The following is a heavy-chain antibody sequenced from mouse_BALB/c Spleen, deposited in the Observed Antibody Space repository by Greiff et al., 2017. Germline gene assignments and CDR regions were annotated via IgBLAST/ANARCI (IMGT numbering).Heavy chain of an antibody. Sequence: VKLMESGPGLVAPSQSLSITCTVSGFSLTSYDISWIRQPPGKGLEWLGVIWTGGGTNYNSAFMSRLSISKDNSKSQVFLKMNSLQTDDTAIYYCVREDYDYDGWFAYWGQGTLVTVSA. CDR3: VREDYDYDGWFAY. V-gene: IGHV2-9-2*01. CDR2: IWTGGGT. D-gene: IGHD2-4*01. J-gene: IGHJ3*01. CDR1: GFSLTSYD.